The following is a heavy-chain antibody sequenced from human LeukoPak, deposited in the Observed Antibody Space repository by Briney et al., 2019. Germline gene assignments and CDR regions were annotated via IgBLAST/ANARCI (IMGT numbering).Heavy chain of an antibody. CDR2: IYYSGST. J-gene: IGHJ4*02. CDR3: ARHGGGYNLWYFDY. CDR1: GGSISSYY. V-gene: IGHV4-59*08. Sequence: SETLSPTCTVSGGSISSYYWSWIRQPPGKGLEWIGYIYYSGSTNYNPSLKSRVTISVDTSKNQFSLKLSSVTAADTAVYYCARHGGGYNLWYFDYWGQGTLVTVSS. D-gene: IGHD5-24*01.